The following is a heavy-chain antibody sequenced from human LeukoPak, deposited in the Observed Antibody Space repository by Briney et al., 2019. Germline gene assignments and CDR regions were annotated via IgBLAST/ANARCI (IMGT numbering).Heavy chain of an antibody. Sequence: GGSLRLSCAASGFTFSSYAMHWVRQAPGKGLEWVAFIQYDGSNKYYADSVKGRFTISRDNSKNTLYLQMNSLRAEDTAVYYCAKNYDFWSGYYTGISPDYWGQGTLVTVSS. CDR3: AKNYDFWSGYYTGISPDY. CDR1: GFTFSSYA. J-gene: IGHJ4*02. CDR2: IQYDGSNK. D-gene: IGHD3-3*01. V-gene: IGHV3-30*02.